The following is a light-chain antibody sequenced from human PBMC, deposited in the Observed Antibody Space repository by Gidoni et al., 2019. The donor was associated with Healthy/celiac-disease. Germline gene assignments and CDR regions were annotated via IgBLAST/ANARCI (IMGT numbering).Light chain of an antibody. Sequence: DIQMTQSPSSLSASVGDRVTITCRASQSMSSYLNWYQQKPGKAPKLLIYAASSLQSGVPSRFSGSGSGTDFTLTISSLQPEDFATYYCQQGYRTPLTFGQGTRLEIK. V-gene: IGKV1-39*01. CDR3: QQGYRTPLT. CDR1: QSMSSY. J-gene: IGKJ5*01. CDR2: AAS.